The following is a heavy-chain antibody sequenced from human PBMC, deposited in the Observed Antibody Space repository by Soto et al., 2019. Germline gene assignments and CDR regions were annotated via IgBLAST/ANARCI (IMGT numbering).Heavy chain of an antibody. CDR2: INHSGST. Sequence: KPSETLSLTCAVYGGSFSGYYWSWIRQPPGKELEWIGEINHSGSTNYNPSLKSRVTISVDTSKNQFSLKLSSVTAADTAVYYCARYRYNDPLDYWGQGTLVTVSS. J-gene: IGHJ4*02. CDR3: ARYRYNDPLDY. D-gene: IGHD1-20*01. V-gene: IGHV4-34*01. CDR1: GGSFSGYY.